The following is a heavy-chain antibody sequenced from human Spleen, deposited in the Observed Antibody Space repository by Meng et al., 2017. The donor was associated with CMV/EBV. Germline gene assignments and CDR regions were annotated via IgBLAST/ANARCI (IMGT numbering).Heavy chain of an antibody. D-gene: IGHD2-2*01. CDR3: ARGQAYCSSTSCYSGYFDY. Sequence: FNSYAISWVRQAPGQGLEWMGGIIPIFGTANYAQKFQGRVTITTDESTSTAYMELSSLRSEDTAVYYCARGQAYCSSTSCYSGYFDYWGQGTLVTVSS. CDR2: IIPIFGTA. CDR1: FNSYA. J-gene: IGHJ4*02. V-gene: IGHV1-69*05.